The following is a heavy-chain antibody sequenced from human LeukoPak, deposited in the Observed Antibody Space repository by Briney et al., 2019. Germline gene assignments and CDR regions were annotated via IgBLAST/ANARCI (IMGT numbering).Heavy chain of an antibody. CDR1: GFTFSSYA. Sequence: PGGSLRLSCAASGFTFSSYAMNWVRQAPGKGLEWVGRIKSKTDGGTTDYAAPVKGRFTISRDDSKNTPYLQMNILKTEDTAVYYCTTSKDYGDSHWYFDLWGRGTLVTVSS. V-gene: IGHV3-15*01. CDR3: TTSKDYGDSHWYFDL. D-gene: IGHD4-17*01. J-gene: IGHJ2*01. CDR2: IKSKTDGGTT.